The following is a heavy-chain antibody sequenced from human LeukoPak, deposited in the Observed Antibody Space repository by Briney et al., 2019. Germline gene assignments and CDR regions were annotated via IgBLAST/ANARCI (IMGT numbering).Heavy chain of an antibody. CDR3: ARVRFLEWKQGYVDP. J-gene: IGHJ5*02. Sequence: SETLSLTCTVSGGSISSYYWSWIRQPAGKGLGWIGRIYTSGSTNYNPSLKSRVTMSVDTSKNQFSLKLSSVTAADTALYYCARVRFLEWKQGYVDPWGQGTLVTVSS. CDR1: GGSISSYY. D-gene: IGHD3-3*01. CDR2: IYTSGST. V-gene: IGHV4-4*07.